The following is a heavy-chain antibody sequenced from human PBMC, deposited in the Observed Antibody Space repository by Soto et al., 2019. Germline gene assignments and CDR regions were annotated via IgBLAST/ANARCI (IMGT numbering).Heavy chain of an antibody. V-gene: IGHV1-46*04. Sequence: ASVKVSCKASGYTFTNYYLHWVRQAPGQGLEWVGMINPSARSASYAQKLRGRLTMDRDTSTTTVYMELSWLTFEDTAVYFCARDNSAATGVLDHWGQGTLVTVSS. CDR3: ARDNSAATGVLDH. CDR1: GYTFTNYY. D-gene: IGHD1-1*01. CDR2: INPSARSA. J-gene: IGHJ4*02.